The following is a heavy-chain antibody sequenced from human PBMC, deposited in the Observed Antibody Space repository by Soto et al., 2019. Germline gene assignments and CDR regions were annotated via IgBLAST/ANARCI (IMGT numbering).Heavy chain of an antibody. CDR1: GDSINSDNYY. Sequence: ETLSLTCSVSGDSINSDNYYWGWIRQPPGKGLEWIGSIYYRGNTYYNPSLKTRVTISLDKSKSQFSLKLNSVTAADSAVYFCARLEGMATISYYFDYWGQGTLVTVSS. D-gene: IGHD2-8*01. CDR3: ARLEGMATISYYFDY. J-gene: IGHJ4*02. CDR2: IYYRGNT. V-gene: IGHV4-39*01.